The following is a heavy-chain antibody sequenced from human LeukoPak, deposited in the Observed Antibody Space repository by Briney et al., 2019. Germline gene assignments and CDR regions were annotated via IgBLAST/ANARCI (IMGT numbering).Heavy chain of an antibody. D-gene: IGHD5-18*01. Sequence: GRSLRLSCAASGFTFSSYGMHWVRQAPGKGLEWVAVISYDGSNKYYADSVKGRFTISRDNSKNTLYLQMNSLRAEDTAVYYCAKEDFERDTAMVSGYWGQGTLVTVPS. CDR3: AKEDFERDTAMVSGY. J-gene: IGHJ4*02. CDR2: ISYDGSNK. CDR1: GFTFSSYG. V-gene: IGHV3-30*18.